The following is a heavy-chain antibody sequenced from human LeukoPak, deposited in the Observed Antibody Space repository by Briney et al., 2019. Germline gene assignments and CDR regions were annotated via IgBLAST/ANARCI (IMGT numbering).Heavy chain of an antibody. CDR2: VSYDGSYK. D-gene: IGHD6-13*01. V-gene: IGHV3-30*04. Sequence: GGSLRLSCAATGLTFSNFAMHWVRQAPGKGLEWVAVVSYDGSYKYYADSVKGRFTISRDNSKNTLYLQMNSLRAEDTAVYYCANSAAAGGYFYWGQGTLVTVSS. J-gene: IGHJ4*02. CDR3: ANSAAAGGYFY. CDR1: GLTFSNFA.